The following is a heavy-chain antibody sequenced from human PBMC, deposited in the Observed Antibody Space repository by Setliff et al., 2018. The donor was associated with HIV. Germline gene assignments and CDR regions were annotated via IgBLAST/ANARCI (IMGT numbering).Heavy chain of an antibody. J-gene: IGHJ3*02. CDR3: ARDRGRIAVAGTGGDDAFDI. CDR2: IIPILGIA. CDR1: GGTFSSYA. Sequence: SVKVSCKASGGTFSSYAISWVRQAPGQGLEWMGGIIPILGIANYAQKFQGRVTITADKSTSTAYMELSSLRSEDTAVYYCARDRGRIAVAGTGGDDAFDIWGQGTMVTVSS. V-gene: IGHV1-69*10. D-gene: IGHD6-19*01.